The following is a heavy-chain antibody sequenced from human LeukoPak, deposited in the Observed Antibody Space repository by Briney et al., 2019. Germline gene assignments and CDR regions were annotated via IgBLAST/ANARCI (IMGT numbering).Heavy chain of an antibody. Sequence: SETLSLICSVAGGFISSYYWSWIRQPPGKGLEWIGYIYYSGSTNYNPSLKSRVTISVDTSRNQFSLKLSSVTAADTAVYYCARERWTAQYQLLSYWYFDLWGRGTLVTVSS. J-gene: IGHJ2*01. CDR3: ARERWTAQYQLLSYWYFDL. V-gene: IGHV4-59*01. CDR1: GGFISSYY. D-gene: IGHD2-2*01. CDR2: IYYSGST.